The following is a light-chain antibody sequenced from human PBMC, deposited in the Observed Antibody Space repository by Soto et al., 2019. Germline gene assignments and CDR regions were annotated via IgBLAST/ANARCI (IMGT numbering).Light chain of an antibody. V-gene: IGKV1-17*03. J-gene: IGKJ1*01. CDR3: LQHNSYPWT. Sequence: DIQVTQSPSAMSASVGDRVTITCRASQDISHYLAWFQQKPGKVPKRLIFAVSNLESGVPSRFRGSGSGTEFTLTITSLQPEDFATYYCLQHNSYPWTFSQGTKVDIK. CDR1: QDISHY. CDR2: AVS.